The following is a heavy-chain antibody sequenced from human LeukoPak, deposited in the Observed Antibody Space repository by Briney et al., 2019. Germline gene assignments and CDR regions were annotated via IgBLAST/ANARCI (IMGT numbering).Heavy chain of an antibody. CDR2: IYYSGSS. CDR3: ARSLAAAGNWFDP. D-gene: IGHD6-13*01. Sequence: SETLSLTCTVSGESISGFYWNWIRQPPGKGLEWIGYIYYSGSSNYNPSLKSRVTISVDTSKNQFSLKLSSVTAADTAVYYCARSLAAAGNWFDPWGQGTLVTVSS. V-gene: IGHV4-59*08. CDR1: GESISGFY. J-gene: IGHJ5*02.